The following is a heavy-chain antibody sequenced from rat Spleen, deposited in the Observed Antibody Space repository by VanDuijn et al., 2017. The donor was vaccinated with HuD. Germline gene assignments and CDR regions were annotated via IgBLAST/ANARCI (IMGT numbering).Heavy chain of an antibody. CDR1: GFSLSNYG. V-gene: IGHV2-72*01. CDR2: IWAGGGI. J-gene: IGHJ2*01. CDR3: ARHDYSGDVDFEY. Sequence: QVQLKESGPGLVKPSLTLSLTCTVSGFSLSNYGVFWVRQPPGKSLVWMGTIWAGGGINYNSAVQSRLSISRDTSKSQVFLKMNSLQPEDTGTYYCARHDYSGDVDFEYWGQGVRVTVSS. D-gene: IGHD1-1*01.